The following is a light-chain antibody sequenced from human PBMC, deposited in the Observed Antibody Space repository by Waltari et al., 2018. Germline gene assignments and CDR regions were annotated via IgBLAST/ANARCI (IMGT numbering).Light chain of an antibody. V-gene: IGLV8-61*01. J-gene: IGLJ1*01. CDR3: MVYIGSGIHI. Sequence: TVVIQESSLSVSPGGTVILTCGLSFLPVPFITFPCWYQQTPGHAPRTVMYSTNTRPSGVPDRFSGSIFGNKAALTITGAQADDESDYYCMVYIGSGIHIFGSGTRLTVL. CDR2: STN. CDR1: FLPVPFITF.